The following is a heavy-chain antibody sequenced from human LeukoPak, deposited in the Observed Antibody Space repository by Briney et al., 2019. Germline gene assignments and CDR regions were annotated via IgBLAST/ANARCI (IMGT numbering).Heavy chain of an antibody. Sequence: SETLSLTCTVSGGSISSYYWSWIRQPPGKGLEWIGYIYYSGSTSYNPSLKSRVTISVDTSKNQFSLKLSSVTAADTAVYYCARHLRGVRGVITVLTIDYWGQGTLVTVSS. CDR3: ARHLRGVRGVITVLTIDY. V-gene: IGHV4-59*08. CDR1: GGSISSYY. CDR2: IYYSGST. D-gene: IGHD3-10*01. J-gene: IGHJ4*02.